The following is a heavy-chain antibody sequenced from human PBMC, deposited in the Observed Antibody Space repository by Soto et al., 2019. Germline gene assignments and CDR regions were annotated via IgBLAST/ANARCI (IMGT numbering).Heavy chain of an antibody. Sequence: QVQLVQSGAEVKKPGASVKVSCKASGYTFTSYGISWVRQAPGQGLEWMGWISAYNGNTNYAQKLQGRVPMTTDTATSTAYMERRSLRSDDTAVYYCARLVRRDGYNTLDYWGQGTLVTVSS. V-gene: IGHV1-18*04. CDR3: ARLVRRDGYNTLDY. CDR1: GYTFTSYG. CDR2: ISAYNGNT. J-gene: IGHJ4*02. D-gene: IGHD5-12*01.